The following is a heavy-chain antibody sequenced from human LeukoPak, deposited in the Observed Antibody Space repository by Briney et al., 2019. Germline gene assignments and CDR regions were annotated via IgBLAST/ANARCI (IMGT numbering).Heavy chain of an antibody. V-gene: IGHV4-39*07. CDR1: GGSISSSSYY. Sequence: PSETLSLTCTVSGGSISSSSYYWGWIRQPPGKGLEWIGSIYYSGSTYYNPSLKSRVTISVDTSKNQFSLKLSSVTAADTAVYYCARSYGDYVNWFDPWGQGTLVTVSS. J-gene: IGHJ5*02. CDR2: IYYSGST. D-gene: IGHD4-17*01. CDR3: ARSYGDYVNWFDP.